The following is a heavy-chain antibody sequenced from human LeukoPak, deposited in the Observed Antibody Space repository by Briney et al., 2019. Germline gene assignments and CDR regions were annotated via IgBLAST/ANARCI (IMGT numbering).Heavy chain of an antibody. J-gene: IGHJ4*02. D-gene: IGHD6-19*01. V-gene: IGHV3-23*01. CDR1: GFTFSSYA. CDR3: AKSYSGWYSNYFDY. CDR2: ISGSGGST. Sequence: PGGSLRLSCAASGFTFSSYAMSWVRQAPGKGLEWVSAISGSGGSTYYADSVKGRFTISGDNSKNTLYLQMNSLRSEDTAVYYCAKSYSGWYSNYFDYWGQGTLVTVSS.